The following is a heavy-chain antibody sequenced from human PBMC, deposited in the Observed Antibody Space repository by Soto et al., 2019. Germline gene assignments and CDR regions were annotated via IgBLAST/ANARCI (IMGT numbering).Heavy chain of an antibody. CDR1: GFTFSSYS. J-gene: IGHJ6*02. D-gene: IGHD5-18*01. V-gene: IGHV3-21*01. CDR3: SRWEETALVSIPDV. Sequence: LRPSCAASGFTFSSYSMTWVRQAPGKWLEWVSSISSSSSYIYYADSVKGRFTISRDNAKNSLYLQMNSLRAEDTAWYYCSRWEETALVSIPDVRGRGPTGTVSS. CDR2: ISSSSSYI.